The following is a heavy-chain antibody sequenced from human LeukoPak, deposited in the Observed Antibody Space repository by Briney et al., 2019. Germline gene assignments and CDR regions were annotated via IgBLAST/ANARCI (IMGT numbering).Heavy chain of an antibody. Sequence: SETLSLTCSVYGGSVSGYYWTWIRQPPGKGLESMGEISQSGNTDYNPSLKSRVTISVDTSKNQFSLKLNSVTAADTALYYCARNLRLGELSVIDYWGQGTLVTVSS. V-gene: IGHV4-34*01. CDR3: ARNLRLGELSVIDY. D-gene: IGHD3-16*02. J-gene: IGHJ4*02. CDR2: ISQSGNT. CDR1: GGSVSGYY.